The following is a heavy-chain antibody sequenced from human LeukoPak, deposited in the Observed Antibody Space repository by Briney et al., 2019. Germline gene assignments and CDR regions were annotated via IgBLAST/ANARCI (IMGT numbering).Heavy chain of an antibody. CDR1: GFTFSGSG. J-gene: IGHJ4*02. D-gene: IGHD6-19*01. Sequence: ASVKVSCNASGFTFSGSGISWVRQAPGQGLEWMAWISVYNGNTNYAQNLQDRVTMTTDTSTNTAYMELRSLRSDDTAVYYCARDSPGYSSGWYLDYWGQGTLVTVSS. CDR2: ISVYNGNT. CDR3: ARDSPGYSSGWYLDY. V-gene: IGHV1-18*01.